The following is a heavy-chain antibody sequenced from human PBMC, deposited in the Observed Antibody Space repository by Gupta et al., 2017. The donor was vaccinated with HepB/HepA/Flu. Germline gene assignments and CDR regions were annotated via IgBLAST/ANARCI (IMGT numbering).Heavy chain of an antibody. CDR2: MNQHGSVI. V-gene: IGHV3-74*01. J-gene: IGHJ4*02. D-gene: IGHD2/OR15-2a*01. Sequence: EVQLAESGGGLVPPGGSRRLSCAASGFTVSSYWMHWVRQAPGKGLVWVSRMNQHGSVINYADSVKGRFTISRDNTKNALYLQMNSLRAEDTAIYFCSRDTFGPYDYWGQGTLVTVSS. CDR1: GFTVSSYW. CDR3: SRDTFGPYDY.